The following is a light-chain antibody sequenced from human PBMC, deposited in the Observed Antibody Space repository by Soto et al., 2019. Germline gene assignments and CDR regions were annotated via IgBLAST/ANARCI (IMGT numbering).Light chain of an antibody. CDR2: EVN. V-gene: IGLV2-14*01. CDR1: SSDVGGYNY. CDR3: TSYRSSSTLDV. J-gene: IGLJ1*01. Sequence: QSVLTQPASVSGSPGQSITISCTGTSSDVGGYNYVSWYQQYPGKAPKLIIYEVNKRPSGVSNRFSGSKSGNTASLTISGLQAEDESDYYCTSYRSSSTLDVFGTGTKVTVL.